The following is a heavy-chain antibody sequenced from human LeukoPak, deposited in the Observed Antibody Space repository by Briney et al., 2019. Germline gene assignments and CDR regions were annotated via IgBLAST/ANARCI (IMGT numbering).Heavy chain of an antibody. D-gene: IGHD3-22*01. CDR1: GGSISSSSYY. CDR3: AREIEDYYDRAPRGEDWFDP. V-gene: IGHV4-39*07. Sequence: PSETLSLTCTVSGGSISSSSYYWGWIRQPPGKGLEWIGSIYYSGSTYYNPSLKSRVTISVDTSKNQFSLKLSSVTAADTAVYYCAREIEDYYDRAPRGEDWFDPWGQGTLVTVSS. CDR2: IYYSGST. J-gene: IGHJ5*02.